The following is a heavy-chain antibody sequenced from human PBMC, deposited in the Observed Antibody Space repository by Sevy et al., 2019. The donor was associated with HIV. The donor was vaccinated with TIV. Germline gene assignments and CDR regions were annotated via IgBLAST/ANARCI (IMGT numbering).Heavy chain of an antibody. CDR2: ISWNSGSI. Sequence: GGSLRLSCAASGFTFDDYAMHWVRQAPGKGLEWVSGISWNSGSIGYADSVKGRFTISRDNAKNSLYLQMNSLRAEDTALYYCVKDIRSSGYYTFDYWGQGTLVTVSS. J-gene: IGHJ4*02. D-gene: IGHD3-22*01. V-gene: IGHV3-9*01. CDR3: VKDIRSSGYYTFDY. CDR1: GFTFDDYA.